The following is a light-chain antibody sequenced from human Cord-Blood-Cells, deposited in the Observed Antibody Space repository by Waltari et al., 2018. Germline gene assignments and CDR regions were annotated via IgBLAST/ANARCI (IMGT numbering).Light chain of an antibody. Sequence: DIQMTQSPSSLSASVGDRVTITCQASQDISNYVKWYQQKPGKAPKLLIYDASNLETGVPSTFSGSGAGTEFTFTISSLQPEDIATYYCHQYDNLPLTFGGGTKVEIK. J-gene: IGKJ4*01. CDR3: HQYDNLPLT. V-gene: IGKV1-33*01. CDR2: DAS. CDR1: QDISNY.